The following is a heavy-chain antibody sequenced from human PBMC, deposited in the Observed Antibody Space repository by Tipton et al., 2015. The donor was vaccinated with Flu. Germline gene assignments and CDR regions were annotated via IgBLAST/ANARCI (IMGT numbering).Heavy chain of an antibody. CDR1: EFTFSDYC. J-gene: IGHJ4*02. CDR2: ISEDGSAT. CDR3: ATALSRSDF. Sequence: SLRLSCTASEFTFSDYCMHWVRQAPGKGLVWVAHISEDGSATDYVDDVKGRFTISRDNAKRTLFLQMNSLGVEDTAVYYCATALSRSDFWGQGTLVTVSS. V-gene: IGHV3-74*01. D-gene: IGHD2-21*02.